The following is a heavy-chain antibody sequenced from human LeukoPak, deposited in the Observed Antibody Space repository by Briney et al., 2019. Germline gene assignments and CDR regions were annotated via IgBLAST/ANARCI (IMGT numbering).Heavy chain of an antibody. Sequence: GGSLRLSCEASGFSFTNFGLHWVRLAPGKGLEWVSTISGTGGTIYNADSVKGRFTISRDNSKNTLYVQMNSLRAEDTAVYHCAKDRLERYEGPFDYWGQGTLVTVSS. D-gene: IGHD5-12*01. CDR3: AKDRLERYEGPFDY. V-gene: IGHV3-23*01. CDR2: ISGTGGTI. J-gene: IGHJ4*02. CDR1: GFSFTNFG.